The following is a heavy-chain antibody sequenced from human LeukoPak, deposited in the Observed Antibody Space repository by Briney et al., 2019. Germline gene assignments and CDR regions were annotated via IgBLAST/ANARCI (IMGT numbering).Heavy chain of an antibody. CDR1: GFTFSSYA. J-gene: IGHJ4*02. Sequence: GGSLRLSCAASGFTFSSYAMSWVRQAPGKGLEWVSAISGGGIGIYYADSLKGRFTISRDDSKNTLYLQMNSLRAEDTAVYYCTRRRGNQQPIDYWGQGTLVTVSS. V-gene: IGHV3-23*01. D-gene: IGHD2-2*01. CDR2: ISGGGIGI. CDR3: TRRRGNQQPIDY.